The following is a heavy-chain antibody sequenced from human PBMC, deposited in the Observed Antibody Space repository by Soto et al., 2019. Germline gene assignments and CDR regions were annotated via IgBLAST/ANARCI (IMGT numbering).Heavy chain of an antibody. V-gene: IGHV1-3*01. J-gene: IGHJ4*02. Sequence: GASVKVSCKASGYTFTSYAMHWVRQAPGQRLEWMGWINAVNGNTGYAQKFQGRVTMTRNTSISTAYMELSSLRSEDTAVYYCARDLAGRIDYWGQGTLVTVSS. CDR1: GYTFTSYA. CDR3: ARDLAGRIDY. CDR2: INAVNGNT. D-gene: IGHD6-25*01.